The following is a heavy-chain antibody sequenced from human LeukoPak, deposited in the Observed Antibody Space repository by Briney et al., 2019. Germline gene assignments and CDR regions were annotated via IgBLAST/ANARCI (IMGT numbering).Heavy chain of an antibody. J-gene: IGHJ6*03. CDR1: GDSIRSSNYY. D-gene: IGHD2-15*01. CDR3: APHDYVCSGGSCYPKASLGYFMDV. V-gene: IGHV4-39*01. CDR2: MSYSGGT. Sequence: PSETLSLTCSVSGDSIRSSNYYWGWIRQPPGMGLEWIGTMSYSGGTHYNASLKSRVAISVDTSKNQFSLKLSSVTAADTAVYYCAPHDYVCSGGSCYPKASLGYFMDVWGKGTTVIVSS.